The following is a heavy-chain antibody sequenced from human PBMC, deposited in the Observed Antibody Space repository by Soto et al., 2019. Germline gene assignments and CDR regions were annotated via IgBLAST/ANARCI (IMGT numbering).Heavy chain of an antibody. D-gene: IGHD5-18*01. V-gene: IGHV4-30-4*01. CDR1: GGSISSGDYS. Sequence: PSETLSLTCTVSGGSISSGDYSWSWIRQPPGKGLEWIGYIYYSGSTYYNPSLKSRVTISVDTSKNQFSLKLSSVTAADTAVYYCARDPGYSADYWGQGTLLTVSS. J-gene: IGHJ4*02. CDR3: ARDPGYSADY. CDR2: IYYSGST.